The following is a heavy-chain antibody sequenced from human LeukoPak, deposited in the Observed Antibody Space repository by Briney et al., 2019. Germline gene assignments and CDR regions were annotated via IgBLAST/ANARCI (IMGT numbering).Heavy chain of an antibody. CDR3: ARANYHGSGSYCDY. J-gene: IGHJ4*02. CDR1: GYTFTSYG. CDR2: ISAYNGNT. D-gene: IGHD3-10*01. V-gene: IGHV1-18*01. Sequence: ALVKVSCKASGYTFTSYGISWVRQAPGQGLEWMGWISAYNGNTNYAQKLQGRVTMTTDTSTTTAYMELRSLRSDDTAVYYCARANYHGSGSYCDYWGQGTLVTVSS.